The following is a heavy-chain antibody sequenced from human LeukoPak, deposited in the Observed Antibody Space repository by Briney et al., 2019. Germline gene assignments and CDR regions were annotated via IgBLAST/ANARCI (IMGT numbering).Heavy chain of an antibody. V-gene: IGHV3-23*01. Sequence: PGGSLRLSCGASGFTFSSYAMCWVHQAPGKGLEWVSAISGSGGSTYYADSVKGRFTISRDNSKNSLYLQMNSLRAEDTAVYYCAKDLGSSSSWYLGDYWGQGTLVTVSS. CDR2: ISGSGGST. J-gene: IGHJ4*02. CDR3: AKDLGSSSSWYLGDY. CDR1: GFTFSSYA. D-gene: IGHD6-13*01.